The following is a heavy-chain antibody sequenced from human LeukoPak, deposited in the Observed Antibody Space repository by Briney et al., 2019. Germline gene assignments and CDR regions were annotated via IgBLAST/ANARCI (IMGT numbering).Heavy chain of an antibody. D-gene: IGHD4-17*01. Sequence: GGSLRLSCAGSGFALKSYSLTWVRQAPGKGLEWVSSISSTSAYIHYADSVRGRFTVSRDNSKSSLYLQMNGLRAEDTALYYCAKDPNGDYVGAFDMWGQGTMVTVSS. V-gene: IGHV3-21*04. J-gene: IGHJ3*02. CDR1: GFALKSYS. CDR3: AKDPNGDYVGAFDM. CDR2: ISSTSAYI.